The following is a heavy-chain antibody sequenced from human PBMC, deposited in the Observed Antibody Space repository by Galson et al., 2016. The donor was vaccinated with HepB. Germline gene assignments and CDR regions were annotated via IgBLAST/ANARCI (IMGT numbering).Heavy chain of an antibody. D-gene: IGHD3-22*01. CDR1: GFTFSNYG. Sequence: SLRLSCAASGFTFSNYGMQWVRQAPGKGLEWVAVVSLEGSHKYYADSVKGRFTSSRDNTKHTLYLQMNNLRPEDTAVYYCVNEHHSRVYGAYFDDWGQGTLVTVSS. J-gene: IGHJ4*02. CDR2: VSLEGSHK. V-gene: IGHV3-30*18. CDR3: VNEHHSRVYGAYFDD.